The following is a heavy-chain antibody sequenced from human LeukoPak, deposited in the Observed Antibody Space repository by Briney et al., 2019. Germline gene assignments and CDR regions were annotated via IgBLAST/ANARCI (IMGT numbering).Heavy chain of an antibody. V-gene: IGHV3-64*01. J-gene: IGHJ6*02. Sequence: GGSLRHSCSASGFTFSSYAMHWVRQAPGKGLEYVSAISSNGGSTYYANSVKGRFTISRDNSKNTLYLQMGSLRAEDMAVYYCARSLQQQLTYYYYYYGMDVWGQGTTVTVSS. CDR2: ISSNGGST. CDR1: GFTFSSYA. D-gene: IGHD6-13*01. CDR3: ARSLQQQLTYYYYYYGMDV.